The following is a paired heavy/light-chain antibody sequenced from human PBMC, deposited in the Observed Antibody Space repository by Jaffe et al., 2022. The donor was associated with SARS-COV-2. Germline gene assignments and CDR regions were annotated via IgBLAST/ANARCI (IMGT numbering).Heavy chain of an antibody. Sequence: QLQLQLSGPGLVKPSETLSLTCSVSGDSIRSSSNYWGWIRQPPGKGLEWIGSIYFSGSTYQNPSLKSRVIIAVDTSKNQFSLTLSSVTAADTARYYCARQRGNYYAIDVWGQGTTVTVSS. V-gene: IGHV4-39*01. J-gene: IGHJ6*02. CDR3: ARQRGNYYAIDV. CDR2: IYFSGST. CDR1: GDSIRSSSNY.
Light chain of an antibody. V-gene: IGLV1-40*01. CDR1: SSNIGAGYD. J-gene: IGLJ7*01. CDR3: QSYDSNLRTSV. CDR2: GTN. Sequence: QSVLTQPPSVSGAPGQRVTISCTGSSSNIGAGYDVCWYQQLPGSAPKLLIYGTNNRPSGVPDRFSGSKSGTSASLAITGLQAEDEADYYCQSYDSNLRTSVFGGGTQLTVL.